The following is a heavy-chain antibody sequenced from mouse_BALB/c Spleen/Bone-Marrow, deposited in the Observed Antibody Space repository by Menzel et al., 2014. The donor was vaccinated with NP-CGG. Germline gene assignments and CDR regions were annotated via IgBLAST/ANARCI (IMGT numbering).Heavy chain of an antibody. D-gene: IGHD1-1*01. CDR2: INPDSSTI. V-gene: IGHV4-1*02. CDR1: GFDFSRYW. J-gene: IGHJ3*01. CDR3: ARLSYYGRFAY. Sequence: EVQLQQSGGGQVQPGGSLKLSCAASGFDFSRYWMSWVRQAPGKGLEWIGEINPDSSTINYTPSLKDKFIISRDNAKNTLYLQMSKVRSEDTALYYCARLSYYGRFAYWGQGTLVTVSA.